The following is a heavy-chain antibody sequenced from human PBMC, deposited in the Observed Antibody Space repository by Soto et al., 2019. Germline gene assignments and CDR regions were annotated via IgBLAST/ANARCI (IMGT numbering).Heavy chain of an antibody. V-gene: IGHV1-18*01. CDR2: ISAYNGNT. D-gene: IGHD5-12*01. CDR1: GYTFTSYA. Sequence: XSVKVSFKASGYTFTSYAMHLVRHSPGQRLEWMGWISAYNGNTNFAQKLQGRVSLTTDTSSTTAYMELRSLTYDDTAVYYCARDLVPGYTGFSDYWGQGTLVTVSS. J-gene: IGHJ4*02. CDR3: ARDLVPGYTGFSDY.